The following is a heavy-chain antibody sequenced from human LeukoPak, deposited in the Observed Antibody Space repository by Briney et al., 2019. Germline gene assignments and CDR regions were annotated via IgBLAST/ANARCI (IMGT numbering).Heavy chain of an antibody. D-gene: IGHD3-22*01. CDR1: GFTFSSSG. CDR2: IGTNSRTT. J-gene: IGHJ5*02. Sequence: GGSLRLSCTASGFTFSSSGMNWVRQAPGKGLEWVSFIGTNSRTTYYGDSVKGRFTISRDNAKNSLYLQMNSLRAEDTAVYYCARDLFSRGYYDSSGYISWGQGTLVTVSS. V-gene: IGHV3-48*01. CDR3: ARDLFSRGYYDSSGYIS.